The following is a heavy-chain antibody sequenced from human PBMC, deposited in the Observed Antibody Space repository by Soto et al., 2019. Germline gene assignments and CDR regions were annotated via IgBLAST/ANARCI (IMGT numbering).Heavy chain of an antibody. CDR1: GFTFSSYA. Sequence: GGSLRLSCAASGFTFSSYAMSWVRQAPGKGLEWVSAISGSGGSTYYADSVKGRFTISRDNSKNTLYLQMNSLRAEDTAVYHCGKEGGGGDDSSGYGYWGQGTLVTVSS. J-gene: IGHJ4*02. CDR3: GKEGGGGDDSSGYGY. V-gene: IGHV3-23*01. CDR2: ISGSGGST. D-gene: IGHD3-22*01.